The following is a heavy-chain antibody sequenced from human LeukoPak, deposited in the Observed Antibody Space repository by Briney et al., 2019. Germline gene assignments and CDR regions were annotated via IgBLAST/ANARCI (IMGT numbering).Heavy chain of an antibody. CDR3: ARALPQLWLRFDY. Sequence: GGSLRLSCAASGFTVSSNYMSWVRQAPGKGLEWVSVIYSGGSTYYADSVKGRFTISRDNSKNTLYLQMNSLRAEDTAVYYCARALPQLWLRFDYWGRGTLVTVSS. CDR1: GFTVSSNY. D-gene: IGHD5-18*01. CDR2: IYSGGST. V-gene: IGHV3-66*01. J-gene: IGHJ4*02.